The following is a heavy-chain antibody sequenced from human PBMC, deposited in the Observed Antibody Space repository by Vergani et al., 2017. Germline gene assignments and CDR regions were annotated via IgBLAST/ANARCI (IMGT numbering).Heavy chain of an antibody. D-gene: IGHD2-2*02. CDR1: GGSFSGYY. CDR2: IYYSGST. CDR3: ATIGYRRWGYYFDY. J-gene: IGHJ4*02. Sequence: QLQLQESGPGLVKPSETLSLTCTVYGGSFSGYYWSWIRQPPGKGLEWIGYIYYSGSTFYNPSLKSRVTISVDTSKNQFSLKLSSVTAADTAVYYCATIGYRRWGYYFDYWGQGILVTVSS. V-gene: IGHV4-59*06.